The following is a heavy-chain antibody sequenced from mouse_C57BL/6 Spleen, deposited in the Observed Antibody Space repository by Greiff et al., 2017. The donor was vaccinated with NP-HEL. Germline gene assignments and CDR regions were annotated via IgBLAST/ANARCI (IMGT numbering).Heavy chain of an antibody. CDR2: IHPNSGST. Sequence: QVQLQQPGAELVKPGASVKLSCKASGYTFTSYWMHWVKQRPGQGLEWIGMIHPNSGSTNYKGKFKSKATLTVDKSSSTAYMQLSSLTSEDSAVYYWARKTVDAMDYWGQGTSVTVSS. J-gene: IGHJ4*01. CDR1: GYTFTSYW. CDR3: ARKTVDAMDY. V-gene: IGHV1-64*01. D-gene: IGHD1-1*01.